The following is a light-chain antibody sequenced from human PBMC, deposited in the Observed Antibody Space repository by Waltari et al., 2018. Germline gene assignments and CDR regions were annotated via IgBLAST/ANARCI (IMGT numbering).Light chain of an antibody. V-gene: IGKV3-11*01. CDR3: QQRHDWPLN. J-gene: IGKJ4*01. CDR1: QSVRSY. Sequence: EILLTQSPFTLSVSPGARAPLSSKPSQSVRSYLAWDQQKPGQAPRLLISDASNRASRIPARFSGSGSGTDFTLTISNVEPEDFAVYYWQQRHDWPLNFGGGTKLEIK. CDR2: DAS.